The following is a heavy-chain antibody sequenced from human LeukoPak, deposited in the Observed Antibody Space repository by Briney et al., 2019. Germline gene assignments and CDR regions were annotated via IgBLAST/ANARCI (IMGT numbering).Heavy chain of an antibody. CDR2: IYYSGST. J-gene: IGHJ4*02. V-gene: IGHV4-59*08. Sequence: PSETLSLTCTVSGGSISSYYWSWIRQPPGKGLEWIGYIYYSGSTNYNPSLKSRVTISVDTSKNQFSLKLSSVTAADTAVYYCARTYYDILTFDYWGQGTLVTVSS. CDR3: ARTYYDILTFDY. D-gene: IGHD3-9*01. CDR1: GGSISSYY.